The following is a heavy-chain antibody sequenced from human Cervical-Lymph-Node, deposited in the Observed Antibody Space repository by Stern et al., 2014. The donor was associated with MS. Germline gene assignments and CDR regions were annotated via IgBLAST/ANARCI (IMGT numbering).Heavy chain of an antibody. D-gene: IGHD3-10*01. CDR3: VREYYGSGSFDI. CDR2: INSDGIPT. J-gene: IGHJ3*02. CDR1: GFSFSRYW. Sequence: EVQLVESGGGLVQPGTSLRLSCEGSGFSFSRYWMHWVRQAPGTGLVWVSRINSDGIPTTYADSVKGRFTISRDNAKNTVYLEMDSLRAEDTAVYYCVREYYGSGSFDIWGQGTKVTVSS. V-gene: IGHV3-74*03.